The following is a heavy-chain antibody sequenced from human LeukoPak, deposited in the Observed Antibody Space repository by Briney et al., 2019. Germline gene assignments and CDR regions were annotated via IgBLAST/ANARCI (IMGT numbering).Heavy chain of an antibody. CDR1: GDSVSNNGVA. J-gene: IGHJ5*02. D-gene: IGHD2-2*01. Sequence: SQTLSLTCAISGDSVSNNGVAWNWIRQSPARGLEWLGRTYFGSKWYNDYAMSVKSRITINPDTSKNQFSLKLSSVTAADTAVYYCARVGYVGVVPAADNWFDPWGQGTLVTVSS. V-gene: IGHV6-1*01. CDR2: TYFGSKWYN. CDR3: ARVGYVGVVPAADNWFDP.